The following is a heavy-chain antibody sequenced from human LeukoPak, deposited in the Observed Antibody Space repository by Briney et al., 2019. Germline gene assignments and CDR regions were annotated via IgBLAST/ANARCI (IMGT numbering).Heavy chain of an antibody. D-gene: IGHD1-26*01. CDR1: GYTFTSYD. CDR3: ASCLLAWEQPPSPH. CDR2: MNPNSGNT. Sequence: GASVKVSCKASGYTFTSYDINWVRQATGQGLEWMGWMNPNSGNTGYAHKFQGRVTITRNTSINTAYMEPSRLRCEDAAVKVGASCLLAWEQPPSPHWGQGTLVTVSS. V-gene: IGHV1-8*01. J-gene: IGHJ1*01.